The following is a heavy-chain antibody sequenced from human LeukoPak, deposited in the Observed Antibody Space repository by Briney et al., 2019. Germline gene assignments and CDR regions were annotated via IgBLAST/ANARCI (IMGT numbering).Heavy chain of an antibody. CDR2: IYYSGST. J-gene: IGHJ3*02. D-gene: IGHD3-3*01. V-gene: IGHV4-39*07. CDR3: ARGVDFWSGYSYDAFDI. Sequence: PSETLSLTCTVSGGSISSSSYYWGWIRQPPGKGLEWIGSIYYSGSTYYNPSLKSRVTISVDTSKNQFSLKLSSVTAADTAVYYCARGVDFWSGYSYDAFDIWGQGTMITVSS. CDR1: GGSISSSSYY.